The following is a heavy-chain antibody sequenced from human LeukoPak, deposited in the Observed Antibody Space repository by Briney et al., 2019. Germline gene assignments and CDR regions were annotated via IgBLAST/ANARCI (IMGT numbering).Heavy chain of an antibody. V-gene: IGHV3-23*01. Sequence: GGSLRLSCAASGFIFSNYAMIWVRQAPGKGLAWVSAISGSGGSTYYTDSVKGRFTMSRDNSKNTLYLQMSSLRAEDTAVYYCAKDLYYYDSSGSYSAAFDIWGQGTMVTVSS. CDR2: ISGSGGST. D-gene: IGHD3-22*01. CDR1: GFIFSNYA. CDR3: AKDLYYYDSSGSYSAAFDI. J-gene: IGHJ3*02.